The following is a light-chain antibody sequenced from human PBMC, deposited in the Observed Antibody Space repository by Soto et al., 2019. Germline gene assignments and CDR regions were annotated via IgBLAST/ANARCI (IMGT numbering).Light chain of an antibody. V-gene: IGKV3-20*01. CDR1: QSVSSSY. CDR3: QQHGYLPYT. CDR2: GAS. Sequence: EIVLTQSPGTLSLSPGEGATLSCRASQSVSSSYLAWYQQKPGQAPRLLIYGASSRATGIPDRFGGSGSGTDFTLTISRLAPEDFAVYYCQQHGYLPYTFAQGTKV. J-gene: IGKJ2*01.